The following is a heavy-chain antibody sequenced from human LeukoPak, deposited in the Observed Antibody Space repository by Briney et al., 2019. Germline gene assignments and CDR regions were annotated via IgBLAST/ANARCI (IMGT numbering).Heavy chain of an antibody. J-gene: IGHJ3*02. D-gene: IGHD6-13*01. CDR2: IIPIFGTA. CDR1: GGTFSSYA. V-gene: IGHV1-69*01. Sequence: SVKVSCKASGGTFSSYAISWVRQAPGQGLEWVGGIIPIFGTANYAQKFQGRVTITADESTSTAYMELSSLGSEDTAVYYCARARSSSWSDAFDIWGQGTMVTVSS. CDR3: ARARSSSWSDAFDI.